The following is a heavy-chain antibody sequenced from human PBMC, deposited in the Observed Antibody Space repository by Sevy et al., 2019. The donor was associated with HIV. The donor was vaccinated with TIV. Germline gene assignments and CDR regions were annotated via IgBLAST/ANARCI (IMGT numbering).Heavy chain of an antibody. Sequence: GGSLRLSCAASGFTFSSYAMNWVRQAPGRGLEWVSGISGSGGSTYYTDSMRGRFTITRDNSKNTLFLQMNNLRAEDTAVYYCAKAAFAGDWGHFDYWGRGTLVTVST. J-gene: IGHJ4*02. CDR1: GFTFSSYA. D-gene: IGHD2-21*02. V-gene: IGHV3-23*01. CDR3: AKAAFAGDWGHFDY. CDR2: ISGSGGST.